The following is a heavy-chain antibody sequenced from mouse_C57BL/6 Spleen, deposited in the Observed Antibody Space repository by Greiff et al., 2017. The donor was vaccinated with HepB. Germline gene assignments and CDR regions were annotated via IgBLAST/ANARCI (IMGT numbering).Heavy chain of an antibody. V-gene: IGHV3-6*01. J-gene: IGHJ4*01. CDR2: ISYDGSN. Sequence: DVKLQESGPGLVKPSQSLSLTCSVTGYSITSGYYWNWIRQFPGNKLEWMGYISYDGSNNYNPSLKNRISITRDTSKNQFFLKLNSVTTEDTATYYCAREEVLRPYYAMDYWGQGTSVTVSS. CDR1: GYSITSGYY. D-gene: IGHD1-1*01. CDR3: AREEVLRPYYAMDY.